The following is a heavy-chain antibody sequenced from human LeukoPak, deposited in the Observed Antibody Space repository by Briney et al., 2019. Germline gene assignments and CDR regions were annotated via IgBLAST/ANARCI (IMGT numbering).Heavy chain of an antibody. CDR1: GGSISSYY. V-gene: IGHV4-59*01. CDR3: ASRGYSYGYDDY. Sequence: PSETLSLTCTVSGGSISSYYWSWIRQPPGKGLEWIGYIYYSGSTNYNPSLKSRVTISVDTSKNQFSLKLSSVTAADTAVYYCASRGYSYGYDDYWDQGTLVTVSS. D-gene: IGHD5-18*01. J-gene: IGHJ4*02. CDR2: IYYSGST.